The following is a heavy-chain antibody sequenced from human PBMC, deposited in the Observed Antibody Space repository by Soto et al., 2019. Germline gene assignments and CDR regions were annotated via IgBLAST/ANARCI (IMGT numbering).Heavy chain of an antibody. V-gene: IGHV1-69*08. Sequence: QVQLVQSGAEVKKPGSSVKVSCKASGGTFSSYTISWVRQAPGQGLEWMGRIIPILGIANYAQKFQGRVTITADKSTSTAYMELRSLRSEDTAVYYCARDLIVTGPYDSSVWGKGTTVTVSS. CDR3: ARDLIVTGPYDSSV. CDR2: IIPILGIA. CDR1: GGTFSSYT. J-gene: IGHJ6*04. D-gene: IGHD3-3*01.